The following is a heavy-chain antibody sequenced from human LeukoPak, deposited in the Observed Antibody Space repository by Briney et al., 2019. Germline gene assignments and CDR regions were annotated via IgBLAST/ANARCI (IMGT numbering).Heavy chain of an antibody. CDR1: GYTLTELS. CDR3: ARGFGSGWYERYYFDY. V-gene: IGHV1-46*01. Sequence: ASVKVSCKVSGYTLTELSTHWVRQAPGQGLEWMGIINPSGGSTSYAQKFQGRVTMTRDTSTSTVYMELSSLRSEDTAVYYCARGFGSGWYERYYFDYWGQGTLVTVSS. CDR2: INPSGGST. D-gene: IGHD6-19*01. J-gene: IGHJ4*02.